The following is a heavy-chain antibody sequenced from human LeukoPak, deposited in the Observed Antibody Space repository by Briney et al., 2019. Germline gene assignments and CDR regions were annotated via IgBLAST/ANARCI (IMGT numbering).Heavy chain of an antibody. J-gene: IGHJ4*02. CDR1: GDIFTSYG. CDR3: ARSYSGSWYHLDY. CDR2: ISVYNGNT. Sequence: ASVMVSCKASGDIFTSYGVSWVRQAPGQGLEWMGWISVYNGNTNYAQKFQGRVTMTIDTSTSTAYMELRSLRSDDTAVYYCARSYSGSWYHLDYWGQGTLVTVSS. D-gene: IGHD6-13*01. V-gene: IGHV1-18*01.